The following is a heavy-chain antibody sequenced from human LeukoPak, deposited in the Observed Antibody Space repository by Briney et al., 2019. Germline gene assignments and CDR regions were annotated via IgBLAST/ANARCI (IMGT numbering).Heavy chain of an antibody. CDR2: IYYSGST. CDR3: AGLLEWFENAFDI. D-gene: IGHD3-3*01. Sequence: SETLSLTCTVSGGSISSSSYYWGWIRQPPGKGLEWIGSIYYSGSTYYNPSLKSRVTISVDTSKNQFSLKLSSVTAADTAVYYRAGLLEWFENAFDIWGQGTLVTVSS. V-gene: IGHV4-39*01. CDR1: GGSISSSSYY. J-gene: IGHJ3*02.